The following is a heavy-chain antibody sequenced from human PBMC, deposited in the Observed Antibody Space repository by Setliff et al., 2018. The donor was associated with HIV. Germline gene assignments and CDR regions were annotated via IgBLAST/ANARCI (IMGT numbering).Heavy chain of an antibody. J-gene: IGHJ4*02. CDR3: ARDAGYIGTSWNY. D-gene: IGHD5-12*01. CDR2: IIPGLGIA. CDR1: GGTFNNYA. Sequence: KVSCKASGGTFNNYAISWLRQAPGQGLVWMGKIIPGLGIAYYAQRFQGRVTITADESTSTVYMDLSSLRSEDTAMYYCARDAGYIGTSWNYWGQGTLVTVSS. V-gene: IGHV1-69*04.